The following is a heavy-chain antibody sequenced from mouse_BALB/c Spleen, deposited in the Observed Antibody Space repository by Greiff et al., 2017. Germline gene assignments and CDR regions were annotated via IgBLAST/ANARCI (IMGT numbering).Heavy chain of an antibody. CDR1: GYTFTDYY. J-gene: IGHJ3*01. CDR3: ARSPNYGSSYGFAY. D-gene: IGHD1-1*01. V-gene: IGHV1-77*01. CDR2: IYPGSGNT. Sequence: QVQLQQSGAELARPGASVKLSCKASGYTFTDYYINWVKQRTGQGLEWIGEIYPGSGNTYYNEKFKGKATLTADKSSSTAYMQLSSLTSEDSAVYFCARSPNYGSSYGFAYWGQGTLVTVSA.